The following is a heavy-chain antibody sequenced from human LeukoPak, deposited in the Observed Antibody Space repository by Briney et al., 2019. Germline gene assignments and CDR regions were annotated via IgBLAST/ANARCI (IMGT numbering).Heavy chain of an antibody. D-gene: IGHD5-18*01. V-gene: IGHV4-39*07. J-gene: IGHJ4*02. CDR2: IYYSGST. Sequence: SETLSLTCTVSGGSISSSSYYWGWIRQPPGKGLEWIGSIYYSGSTYYNPSLKSRVTISVDTSKNQFSLKLSSVTAADTAVYYCARAQLWFRYWGQGTLVIVSS. CDR3: ARAQLWFRY. CDR1: GGSISSSSYY.